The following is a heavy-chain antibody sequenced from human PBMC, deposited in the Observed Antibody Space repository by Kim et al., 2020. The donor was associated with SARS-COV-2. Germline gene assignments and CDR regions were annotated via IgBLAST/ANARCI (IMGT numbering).Heavy chain of an antibody. V-gene: IGHV4-59*01. Sequence: SETLSLTCSVSGGSISSYYWSWIRQPPGKGLEWIGYTHYSGSTHYTPSLKSRVTISIDTPKSQFSLKLAAVTAADTAIYYCALSTSPAGWFDPWGQGTLVAVSS. CDR2: THYSGST. J-gene: IGHJ5*02. CDR3: ALSTSPAGWFDP. D-gene: IGHD2-2*01. CDR1: GGSISSYY.